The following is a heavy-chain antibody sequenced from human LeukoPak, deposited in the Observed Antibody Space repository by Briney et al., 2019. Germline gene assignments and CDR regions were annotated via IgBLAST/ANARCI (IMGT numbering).Heavy chain of an antibody. CDR1: GFTFRIYS. D-gene: IGHD6-19*01. J-gene: IGHJ4*02. CDR3: ASHPPWQWLDY. Sequence: GGSLRLSCAASGFTFRIYSMNWVRQAPGKGLEWVSAISGSGGSTYYADSVKGRFTISRDNAKNSLYLQMNSLRAEDTAVYYCASHPPWQWLDYWGQGTLVTVSS. V-gene: IGHV3-21*01. CDR2: ISGSGGST.